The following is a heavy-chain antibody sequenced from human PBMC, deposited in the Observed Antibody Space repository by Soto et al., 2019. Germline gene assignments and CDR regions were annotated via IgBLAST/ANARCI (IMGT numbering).Heavy chain of an antibody. J-gene: IGHJ4*02. CDR1: GFTFSSYA. Sequence: PGGSLRLSCAASGFTFSSYAMSWVRQAPGKGLEWVSAISGSGGSTYYADSVKGRFTISRDNSKNTLYLQMNSLRAEDTAVYYCAKPRWGHSSIAGDFDYWGQGTLVTVSS. CDR2: ISGSGGST. V-gene: IGHV3-23*01. D-gene: IGHD6-13*01. CDR3: AKPRWGHSSIAGDFDY.